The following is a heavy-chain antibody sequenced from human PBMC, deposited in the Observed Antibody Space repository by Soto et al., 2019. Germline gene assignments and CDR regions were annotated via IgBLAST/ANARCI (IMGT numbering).Heavy chain of an antibody. CDR3: ARAGITMVRGVIIGDWFDP. J-gene: IGHJ5*02. D-gene: IGHD3-10*01. CDR2: IYPGDSDT. CDR1: GYSFTSYW. V-gene: IGHV5-51*01. Sequence: GESLKISCKGSGYSFTSYWIGWVRQMPGKGLEWMGIIYPGDSDTRYSPSFQGQVTISADKSISTAYLQWSSLKASDTAMYYCARAGITMVRGVIIGDWFDPWGQGNLVTVSS.